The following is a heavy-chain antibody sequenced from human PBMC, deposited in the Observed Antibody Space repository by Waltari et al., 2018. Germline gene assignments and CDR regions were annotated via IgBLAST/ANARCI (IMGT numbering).Heavy chain of an antibody. Sequence: QVRLVQSGAEVKKPGSSVTVSCKAFGGSFSRYSINCVRQAPGQGLEWMGGIIPVFGTANYAQKFQDRLAITADESTSTAYMELSSLRSEDTAAYYCTTSSYCGTTTCYQYYGMDVWGQGTTVTVSS. CDR3: TTSSYCGTTTCYQYYGMDV. V-gene: IGHV1-69*01. J-gene: IGHJ6*02. CDR1: GGSFSRYS. D-gene: IGHD2-2*01. CDR2: IIPVFGTA.